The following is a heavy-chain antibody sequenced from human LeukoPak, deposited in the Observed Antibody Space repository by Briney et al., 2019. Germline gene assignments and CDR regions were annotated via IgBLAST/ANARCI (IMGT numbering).Heavy chain of an antibody. D-gene: IGHD5-12*01. CDR3: AKVPKVVATRYYFDY. Sequence: QAGGSLRLSCAASAFTFSDYGMHWVRQAPGKGLEWVAFIRFDESNKYYADSVKGRFTISRDNSKNTLFLQMNSLRAQDTAVYYCAKVPKVVATRYYFDYWGQGTLVTVFS. V-gene: IGHV3-30*02. J-gene: IGHJ4*02. CDR2: IRFDESNK. CDR1: AFTFSDYG.